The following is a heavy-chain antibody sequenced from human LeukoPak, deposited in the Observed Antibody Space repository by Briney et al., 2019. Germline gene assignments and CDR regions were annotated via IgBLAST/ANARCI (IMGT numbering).Heavy chain of an antibody. D-gene: IGHD3-16*02. J-gene: IGHJ3*02. CDR2: ISSSSSYI. V-gene: IGHV3-21*01. CDR1: GFTFSSYS. Sequence: KPGGSLRLSCAASGFTFSSYSMNWVRQAPGKGLEWVSSISSSSSYIYYADSVKGRFTISRDNAKNSLYLQMNSLRAEDTAVYYCARDPSYRGADAFDIWGQGTMVTVSS. CDR3: ARDPSYRGADAFDI.